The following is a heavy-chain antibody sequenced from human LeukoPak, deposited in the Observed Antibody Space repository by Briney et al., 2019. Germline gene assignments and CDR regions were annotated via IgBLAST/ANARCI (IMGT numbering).Heavy chain of an antibody. Sequence: ASVKLSCKGSGYTFTIYGISRVRQAPGQGIEWMGWISAYNGNTNYAQKLQGRVTMTRDTSTSTVYMELSSLRSEDTAVYYCARDPIVVVLAALDYWGQGTLVTVSS. J-gene: IGHJ4*02. CDR3: ARDPIVVVLAALDY. V-gene: IGHV1-18*01. D-gene: IGHD2-15*01. CDR2: ISAYNGNT. CDR1: GYTFTIYG.